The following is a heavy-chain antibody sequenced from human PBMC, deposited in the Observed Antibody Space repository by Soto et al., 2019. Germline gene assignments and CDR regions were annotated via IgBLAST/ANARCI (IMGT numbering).Heavy chain of an antibody. Sequence: VQLVESGGGVVQPGRSLRLSCAASGFTFSDYAMHWVRQAPGKGLEWVAVVSHDGRITHYADSVKGRFTMSRDSSKNTGSLELSSPRAEDTAVYYCAKGGRQWLVRSDFNYSGQGPLVTVSS. CDR1: GFTFSDYA. D-gene: IGHD6-19*01. J-gene: IGHJ4*02. V-gene: IGHV3-30*18. CDR2: VSHDGRIT. CDR3: AKGGRQWLVRSDFNY.